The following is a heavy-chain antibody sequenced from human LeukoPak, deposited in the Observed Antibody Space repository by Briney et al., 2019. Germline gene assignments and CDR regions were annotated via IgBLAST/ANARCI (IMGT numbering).Heavy chain of an antibody. V-gene: IGHV4-34*01. J-gene: IGHJ6*02. CDR3: AGAGTYYDILTGSRYYYGMDV. CDR2: INHSGST. D-gene: IGHD3-9*01. Sequence: SETLSLTCAVSGGSFSGYYWRWIRQSPGKGLEWIGEINHSGSTNYNPSLKSRVTISVDTSKNQFSLKLSSVTAADTAVYYCAGAGTYYDILTGSRYYYGMDVWGQGTTVTVSS. CDR1: GGSFSGYY.